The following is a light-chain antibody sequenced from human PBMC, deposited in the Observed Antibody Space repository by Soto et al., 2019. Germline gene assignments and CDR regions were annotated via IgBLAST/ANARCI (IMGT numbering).Light chain of an antibody. CDR2: KAS. V-gene: IGKV1-5*03. Sequence: DIPMTQSPSTLSASVGDRVTITCRASQSISDWLAWYQQKPGKAPKLLIYKASSLESGVPSRFSGSGSGTESTLTISSLQPDDFATYYCQQYHIYWAFGQGTKV. J-gene: IGKJ1*01. CDR3: QQYHIYWA. CDR1: QSISDW.